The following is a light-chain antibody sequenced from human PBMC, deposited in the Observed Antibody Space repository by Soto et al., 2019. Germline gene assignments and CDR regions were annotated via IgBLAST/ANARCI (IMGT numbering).Light chain of an antibody. CDR3: SSYTSSSTRV. J-gene: IGLJ2*01. CDR1: SSDVGGYNY. Sequence: QSVLTQPASVSGSPGRSITISCTGTSSDVGGYNYVSWYQQHPGKAPKLMIYDVSNRPSGVSNRFSGSKSGNTASLTISGLQAEDEADYYCSSYTSSSTRVFGGGTQLTVL. CDR2: DVS. V-gene: IGLV2-14*01.